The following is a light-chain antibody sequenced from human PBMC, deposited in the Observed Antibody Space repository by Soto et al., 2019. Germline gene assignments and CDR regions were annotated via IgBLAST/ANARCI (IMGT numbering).Light chain of an antibody. Sequence: EIVLTQSPGTLSLSPGERATLSCRASQSVSSNFLAWYQQKPGQAPRLLIYAASSRATGIPGRFSGSGSGTGFTLTISRLEPEDFAVHYCQQYGSSPITFGQGTRLEIK. V-gene: IGKV3-20*01. CDR2: AAS. CDR1: QSVSSNF. J-gene: IGKJ5*01. CDR3: QQYGSSPIT.